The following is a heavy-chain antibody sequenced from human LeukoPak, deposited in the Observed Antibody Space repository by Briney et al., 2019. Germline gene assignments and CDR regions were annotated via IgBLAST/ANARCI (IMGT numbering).Heavy chain of an antibody. CDR2: ISAYNGNT. CDR1: GYTFTSYG. V-gene: IGHV1-18*01. CDR3: ARVPGGYDYYYYYGMDV. D-gene: IGHD5-12*01. J-gene: IGHJ6*02. Sequence: ASVTVSCKASGYTFTSYGISWVRQAPGQGLEWMGWISAYNGNTNYAQKLQGRVTMTTDTSTSTAYMELRSLRSDDTAVYYCARVPGGYDYYYYYGMDVWGQGTTVTVSS.